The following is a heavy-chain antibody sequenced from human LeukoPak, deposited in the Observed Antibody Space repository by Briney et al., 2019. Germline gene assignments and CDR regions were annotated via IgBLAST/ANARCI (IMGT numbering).Heavy chain of an antibody. V-gene: IGHV4-39*07. CDR1: GGSISSSSYY. Sequence: SETLSLTCTVSGGSISSSSYYWGWIRQPPGKGLEWIGSIYYSGSTYYNPSLKSRVTISVDTSKNQFSLKLSSVTAADTAVYYCARRALRYFDWLPWHPFDYWGQGTLVTVSS. CDR3: ARRALRYFDWLPWHPFDY. D-gene: IGHD3-9*01. J-gene: IGHJ4*02. CDR2: IYYSGST.